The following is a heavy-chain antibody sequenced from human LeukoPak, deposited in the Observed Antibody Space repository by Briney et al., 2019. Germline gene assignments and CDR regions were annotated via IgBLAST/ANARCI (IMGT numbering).Heavy chain of an antibody. CDR3: ARSPITMVRGVINYFDY. CDR2: ISAYNGDT. Sequence: GASVKVSCKASGYTFTSYGISWVRQAPGQGLEWMGWISAYNGDTNYAQKLQGRVTMTTDTSTSTAYMELRSLRSDDTAVYYCARSPITMVRGVINYFDYWGQGTLVTVSS. D-gene: IGHD3-10*01. CDR1: GYTFTSYG. J-gene: IGHJ4*02. V-gene: IGHV1-18*01.